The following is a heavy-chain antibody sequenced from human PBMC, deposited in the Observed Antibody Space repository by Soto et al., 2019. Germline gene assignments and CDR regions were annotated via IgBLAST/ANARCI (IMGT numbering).Heavy chain of an antibody. V-gene: IGHV1-69*13. CDR2: IIPIFGTA. CDR1: GGTFSSYA. CDR3: AREPEGGAFDI. J-gene: IGHJ3*02. Sequence: SVKVSCTASGGTFSSYAISWVRQAPGQGLEWMGGIIPIFGTANYAQKLQGRVTITADESTSTAYMELSSLRSEDTAVYYCAREPEGGAFDIWGQGTMVTVSS.